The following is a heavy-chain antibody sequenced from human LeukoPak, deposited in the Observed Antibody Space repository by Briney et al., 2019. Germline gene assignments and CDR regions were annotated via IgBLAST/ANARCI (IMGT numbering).Heavy chain of an antibody. D-gene: IGHD5-12*01. CDR2: IYPGDSDT. J-gene: IGHJ4*02. CDR3: ARHRRGYSGYVDY. CDR1: GYSFTSSW. Sequence: GESLKISCKGSGYSFTSSWIGWVRQMPGKGLEWMGIIYPGDSDTRYSPSFQGQVTMSADKSISTAYLQWSSLKASDTAMYYCARHRRGYSGYVDYWGQGTLVTVSS. V-gene: IGHV5-51*01.